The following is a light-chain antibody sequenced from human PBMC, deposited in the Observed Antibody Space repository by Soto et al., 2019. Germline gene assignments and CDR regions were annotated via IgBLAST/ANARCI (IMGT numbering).Light chain of an antibody. CDR2: GAS. V-gene: IGKV3-15*01. CDR1: QNISSF. CDR3: QQYDNWPPFT. Sequence: EIVMTQSPATLSVSPGETATLSCRASQNISSFLVWYQQKPGQSPRLVIYGASTRATGIPARFSGSGSGTEFTLTISRLQSEDFAVYYCQQYDNWPPFTFGPGTKVDIK. J-gene: IGKJ3*01.